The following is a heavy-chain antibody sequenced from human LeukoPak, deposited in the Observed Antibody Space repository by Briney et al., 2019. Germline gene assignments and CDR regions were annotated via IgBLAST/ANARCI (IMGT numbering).Heavy chain of an antibody. D-gene: IGHD3-9*01. CDR1: GYTFTSYA. J-gene: IGHJ4*02. Sequence: ASVKVSCKASGYTFTSYAMHWVRQAPGQRLERMGWINAGNGNTKYSQKFQGRVTITRGTSASTAYMELSSLRSEDTAVYHCARGKLRYFDWSSYYFDYWGQGTLVTVSS. V-gene: IGHV1-3*01. CDR3: ARGKLRYFDWSSYYFDY. CDR2: INAGNGNT.